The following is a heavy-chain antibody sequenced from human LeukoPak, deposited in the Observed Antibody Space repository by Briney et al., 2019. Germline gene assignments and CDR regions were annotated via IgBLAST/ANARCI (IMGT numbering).Heavy chain of an antibody. D-gene: IGHD2-21*02. V-gene: IGHV3-23*01. CDR3: AKSRIVVVTAIDY. Sequence: GGSPRLSCVASGFTFGNYAMSWVRQAPGKGLEWVSAITGSGDSTFNADSVKGRFTISRDNSKNTLHLQMDNLRAEDTAIYYCAKSRIVVVTAIDYWGQGILVTVSS. CDR2: ITGSGDST. CDR1: GFTFGNYA. J-gene: IGHJ4*02.